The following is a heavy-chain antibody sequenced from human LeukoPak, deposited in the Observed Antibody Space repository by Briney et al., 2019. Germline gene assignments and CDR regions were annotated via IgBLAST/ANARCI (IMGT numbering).Heavy chain of an antibody. Sequence: PGGSLRLSCAASGFTFSSYAMHWLRQAPGKGVEGVAVISYDGSNKYYADFVKGRFTISRDNSKNTLYLQMNSLRAEDTAVYYCARQSQGGVAGTLNWGQGTLVTVSS. CDR2: ISYDGSNK. V-gene: IGHV3-30-3*01. CDR1: GFTFSSYA. D-gene: IGHD2-15*01. J-gene: IGHJ4*02. CDR3: ARQSQGGVAGTLN.